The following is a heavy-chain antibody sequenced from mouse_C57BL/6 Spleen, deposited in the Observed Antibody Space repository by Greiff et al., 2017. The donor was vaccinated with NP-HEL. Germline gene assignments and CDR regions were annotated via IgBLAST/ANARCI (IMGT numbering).Heavy chain of an antibody. Sequence: QVQLQQPGAELVKPGASVKLSCKASGYTFTSYWMHWVKQRPGQGLEWIGMIHPNSGSTNYNEKFKIKATLTVDKSSSTAYMQLSSLTSEDSAVYYCARDDGYYRLWGKGTTLTVSS. V-gene: IGHV1-64*01. J-gene: IGHJ2*01. CDR2: IHPNSGST. D-gene: IGHD2-3*01. CDR1: GYTFTSYW. CDR3: ARDDGYYRL.